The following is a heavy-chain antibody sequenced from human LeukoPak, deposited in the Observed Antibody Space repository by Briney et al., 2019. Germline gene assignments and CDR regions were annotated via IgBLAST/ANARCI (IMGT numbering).Heavy chain of an antibody. D-gene: IGHD1-1*01. CDR3: AKTPDVWNWKYYFDY. Sequence: GGSLRLSCAASGFSFSSYGMSWVRQAPGKGLGWVSTISGSGGFTYYADSVKGRFSISRDNSENTLYLQMSSLSAEDTAVYYCAKTPDVWNWKYYFDYWGQGTLVTVSS. CDR2: ISGSGGFT. J-gene: IGHJ4*02. CDR1: GFSFSSYG. V-gene: IGHV3-23*01.